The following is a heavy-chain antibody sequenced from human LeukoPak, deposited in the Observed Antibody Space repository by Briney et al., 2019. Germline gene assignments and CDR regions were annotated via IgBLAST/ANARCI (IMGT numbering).Heavy chain of an antibody. V-gene: IGHV3-30*18. CDR1: GFTFSSYG. CDR3: AKVPSSSSPLNY. Sequence: GGSLRLSCAASGFTFSSYGTHWVRQAPGKGLEWGAVISYDGSNKYYADSVKGRFTISRDNSKNTLYVQMNSLRAEDTAVYYCAKVPSSSSPLNYWRQGTLVTVCS. CDR2: ISYDGSNK. J-gene: IGHJ4*02. D-gene: IGHD6-6*01.